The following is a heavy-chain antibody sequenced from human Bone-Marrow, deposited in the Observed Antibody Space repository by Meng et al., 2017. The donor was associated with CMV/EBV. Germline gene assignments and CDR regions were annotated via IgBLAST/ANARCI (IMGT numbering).Heavy chain of an antibody. D-gene: IGHD1-26*01. CDR2: INPNSGGT. CDR1: GYTFTGYY. Sequence: CKTSGYTFTGYYMHWVRQAPEQELEWMGWINPNSGGTNYPQKFQGRVTMTRDTAISTAYMEMSSLRSDDTAVYYCARDLEGGSFLDYWGQGTLVTVSS. V-gene: IGHV1-2*02. CDR3: ARDLEGGSFLDY. J-gene: IGHJ4*02.